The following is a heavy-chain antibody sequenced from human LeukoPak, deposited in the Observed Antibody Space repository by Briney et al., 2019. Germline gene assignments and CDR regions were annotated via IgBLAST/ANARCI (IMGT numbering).Heavy chain of an antibody. Sequence: PGGSLRLSCAASGFTFSSYAMSWVRQAPGKGLEWVSAISGSGGSTYYADSVKGRFTISRDNSKNTLYLQMNSLRAEDTAVYYCANLRYDSSGYYPAHDAFDIWGQGTMVTVSS. D-gene: IGHD3-22*01. V-gene: IGHV3-23*01. J-gene: IGHJ3*02. CDR1: GFTFSSYA. CDR2: ISGSGGST. CDR3: ANLRYDSSGYYPAHDAFDI.